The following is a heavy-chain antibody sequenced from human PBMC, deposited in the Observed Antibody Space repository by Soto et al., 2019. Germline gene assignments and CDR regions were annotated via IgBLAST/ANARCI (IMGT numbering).Heavy chain of an antibody. CDR2: IWYDGSNK. CDR3: AKERRRLAYYYYSGMGV. CDR1: GFTFSSYG. V-gene: IGHV3-33*06. D-gene: IGHD6-25*01. J-gene: IGHJ6*02. Sequence: GGSLRLSCAASGFTFSSYGMHWVRQAPGKGLEWVAVIWYDGSNKYYADSVKGRFTISRDNSKNTLYLQMNSLRAEDTAVYYCAKERRRLAYYYYSGMGVWGQGTTVTVSS.